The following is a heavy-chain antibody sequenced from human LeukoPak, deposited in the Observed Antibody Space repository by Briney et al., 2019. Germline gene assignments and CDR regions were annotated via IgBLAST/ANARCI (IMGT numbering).Heavy chain of an antibody. D-gene: IGHD5-12*01. CDR1: GYTFTGNY. Sequence: ASVKVSCKASGYTFTGNYMHWVRQAPGQGLEWMVWINPNSGGTNYAQEFTGRVTMTWDTSISTAYMEVSRRMLDDTAGYYCARGDSGYDHFYHMDVGGKGTTVSISS. V-gene: IGHV1-2*02. CDR3: ARGDSGYDHFYHMDV. CDR2: INPNSGGT. J-gene: IGHJ6*03.